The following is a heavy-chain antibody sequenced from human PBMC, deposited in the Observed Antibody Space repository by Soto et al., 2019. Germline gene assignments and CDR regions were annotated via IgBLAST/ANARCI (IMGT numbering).Heavy chain of an antibody. D-gene: IGHD3-22*01. V-gene: IGHV4-39*01. Sequence: SETLSLTCTVAGGSITRRNHYWGWVRQPPGKGLEWVASIHHTGATYYNPSLRSRIKMSIDTSKNRFSLSLTSVTAADTAPSFCSTYAYYNHNSGYQDSWGQGTLVTVSS. CDR3: STYAYYNHNSGYQDS. J-gene: IGHJ5*01. CDR1: GGSITRRNHY. CDR2: IHHTGAT.